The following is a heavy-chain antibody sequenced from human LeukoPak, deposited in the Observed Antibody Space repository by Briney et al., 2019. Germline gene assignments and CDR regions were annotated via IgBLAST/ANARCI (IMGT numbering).Heavy chain of an antibody. Sequence: SETLSLTCTVSGGSIRNDYWSWLRQPAGEGLEWLGRISTRENINHNPSLKSRVSMPLDTSKNQFSLDLSSVTAADTAVYFCARDNGASGWSHQSFDYWGQGILVTVSS. CDR3: ARDNGASGWSHQSFDY. D-gene: IGHD6-19*01. CDR2: ISTRENI. V-gene: IGHV4-4*07. J-gene: IGHJ4*02. CDR1: GGSIRNDY.